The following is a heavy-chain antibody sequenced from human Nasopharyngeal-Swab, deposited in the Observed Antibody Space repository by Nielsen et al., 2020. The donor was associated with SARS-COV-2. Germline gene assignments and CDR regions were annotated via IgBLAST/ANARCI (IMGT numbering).Heavy chain of an antibody. CDR3: AKGGGTAFGVLTFDY. D-gene: IGHD3-3*01. J-gene: IGHJ4*02. CDR1: GFSFNSYG. V-gene: IGHV3-30*18. CDR2: ISFDGSDK. Sequence: GGSLRLSCVASGFSFNSYGMHWVRQAPGKGLEWVALISFDGSDKFYADSAKGRFTISRDNSKNTLYLQMNSLTAEDTAVYYCAKGGGTAFGVLTFDYRGQGTLVTVSS.